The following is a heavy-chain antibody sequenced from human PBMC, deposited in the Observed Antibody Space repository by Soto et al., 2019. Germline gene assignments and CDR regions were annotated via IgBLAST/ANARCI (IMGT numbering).Heavy chain of an antibody. CDR3: TRDLSWAGRDY. Sequence: EVQVVESGGGLVQPGGSLRLSCAASGFTFTNYYMSWVRQAPGKGLEWVANIKPDGNEKNYVDSVKGRFTIARDNAKNSLYLQMNSLRAEARAVYYCTRDLSWAGRDYWGQGTLVTVSS. CDR2: IKPDGNEK. CDR1: GFTFTNYY. J-gene: IGHJ4*02. V-gene: IGHV3-7*01. D-gene: IGHD3-10*01.